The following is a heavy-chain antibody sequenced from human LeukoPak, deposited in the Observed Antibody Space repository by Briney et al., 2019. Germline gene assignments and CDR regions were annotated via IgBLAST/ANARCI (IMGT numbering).Heavy chain of an antibody. CDR1: GFTFSSYS. Sequence: SGGSLRLSCAASGFTFSSYSMNWVRQAPGKGLEWASSISSSSSYIYYADSVKGRFTISRDNAKNSLYLQMNSLRAEDTAVYYCARDDSSGYYYQAFDYWGQGTLVTVSS. CDR3: ARDDSSGYYYQAFDY. CDR2: ISSSSSYI. V-gene: IGHV3-21*01. D-gene: IGHD3-22*01. J-gene: IGHJ4*02.